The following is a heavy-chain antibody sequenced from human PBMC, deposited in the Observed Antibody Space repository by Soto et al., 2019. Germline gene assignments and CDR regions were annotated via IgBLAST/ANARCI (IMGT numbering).Heavy chain of an antibody. J-gene: IGHJ5*02. CDR1: GGSISSRGYY. V-gene: IGHV4-39*01. CDR3: ATSNWFDP. CDR2: IYYSGST. Sequence: QLQLQESGPGLVKPSETLSLTCTVSGGSISSRGYYWGWIRQPPGKGLEWIGTIYYSGSTYYNPSLKRRVTISLDTSKNQFPLKLSSVTAADTAVYYCATSNWFDPWGQGTLVTVSS.